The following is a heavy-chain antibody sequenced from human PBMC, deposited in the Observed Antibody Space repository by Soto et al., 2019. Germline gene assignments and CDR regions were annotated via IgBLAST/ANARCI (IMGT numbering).Heavy chain of an antibody. D-gene: IGHD3-3*01. CDR3: AKAGGSGYYSPPNYFDY. V-gene: IGHV3-23*01. CDR2: ISSSGGST. CDR1: GFTFSSYT. J-gene: IGHJ4*02. Sequence: GGSLRLSCAASGFTFSSYTMSWVRQAPGKGLEWVSAISSSGGSTYYADSVKGRFTTSRDNSKNTLYLQMNSLRAEDTAVYYCAKAGGSGYYSPPNYFDYWAQGTLVTVSS.